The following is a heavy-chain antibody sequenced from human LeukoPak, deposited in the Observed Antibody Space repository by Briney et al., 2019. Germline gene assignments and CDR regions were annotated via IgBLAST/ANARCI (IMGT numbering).Heavy chain of an antibody. Sequence: GGSLRLSCVASGFNFSDYGMYWVRQAPGKGLEWVAVISYDGRNKYYADSVKGRFTISRDNSKYTLYLQMNSLRAEDTAVYYCAKGRTYYYDSADASDIWGQGTMVTVSS. J-gene: IGHJ3*02. CDR3: AKGRTYYYDSADASDI. CDR2: ISYDGRNK. V-gene: IGHV3-30*18. D-gene: IGHD3-22*01. CDR1: GFNFSDYG.